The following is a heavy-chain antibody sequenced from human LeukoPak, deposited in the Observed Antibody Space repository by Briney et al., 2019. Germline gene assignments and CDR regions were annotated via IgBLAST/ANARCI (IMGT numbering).Heavy chain of an antibody. CDR3: TTQFVLRYFDLNDY. CDR2: IKSKTDGGTT. V-gene: IGHV3-15*01. Sequence: PGGSLRLSCAASGFTFSSYSMNWVRQAPGKGLEWVGRIKSKTDGGTTDYAAPVKGRFTISRDDSKNTLYLQMNSLKTEDTAVYYCTTQFVLRYFDLNDYWGQGTLVTVSS. D-gene: IGHD3-9*01. CDR1: GFTFSSYS. J-gene: IGHJ4*02.